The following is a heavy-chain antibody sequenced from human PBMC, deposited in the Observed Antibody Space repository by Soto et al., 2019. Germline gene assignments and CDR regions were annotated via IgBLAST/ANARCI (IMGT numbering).Heavy chain of an antibody. CDR2: INPSGGST. D-gene: IGHD3-3*01. Sequence: ASVKVSCKASRYTFTSYYMHWVRQAPGQGLEWMGIINPSGGSTSYAQKFQGRVTMTRDTSTSTVYMELSSLGSEDTAVYYCARAGLSYDFWSGRASYYMDVWGKGTTVTVSS. CDR3: ARAGLSYDFWSGRASYYMDV. J-gene: IGHJ6*03. V-gene: IGHV1-46*03. CDR1: RYTFTSYY.